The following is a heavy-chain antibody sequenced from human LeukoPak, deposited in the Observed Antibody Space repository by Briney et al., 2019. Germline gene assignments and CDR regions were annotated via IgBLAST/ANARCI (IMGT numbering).Heavy chain of an antibody. CDR1: GFTFGGYG. D-gene: IGHD1-14*01. CDR2: IAYDGSRA. J-gene: IGHJ4*02. V-gene: IGHV3-33*01. Sequence: GSLRLSCAGSGFTFGGYGMHWFRQTPGKGLEWVAVIAYDGSRAFYADSVKGRFTISRDNSKNTMSVQMDDLRAEDTAVYYCTRYNNDHFDYWGQGTLVTVSS. CDR3: TRYNNDHFDY.